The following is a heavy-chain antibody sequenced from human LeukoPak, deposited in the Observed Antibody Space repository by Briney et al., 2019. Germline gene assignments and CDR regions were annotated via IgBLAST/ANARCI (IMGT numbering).Heavy chain of an antibody. J-gene: IGHJ6*03. V-gene: IGHV4-34*01. CDR3: ARGATTTGTTAWQRCYYYYYMDV. D-gene: IGHD1-7*01. CDR2: INHSGST. CDR1: GGSFSGYY. Sequence: PSETLSLTCAVYGGSFSGYYWSWIRQPPGKGLEWIGEINHSGSTNYNPSLKSRVTISVDTSKNQFSLKLSSVTAADTAVYYCARGATTTGTTAWQRCYYYYYMDVWGKGTTVTVSS.